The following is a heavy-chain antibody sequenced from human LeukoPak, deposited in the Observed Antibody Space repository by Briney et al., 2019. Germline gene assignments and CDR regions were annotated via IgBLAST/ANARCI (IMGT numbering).Heavy chain of an antibody. CDR1: GFTYSNFW. CDR2: IKPDGSEG. D-gene: IGHD4-11*01. J-gene: IGHJ3*02. CDR3: ARSSKAAFDI. V-gene: IGHV3-7*04. Sequence: GGSLRLSCVASGFTYSNFWMSWVRQPPGRGLEWVAHIKPDGSEGFYVDSVKGRFTISRDNAKNSLYVQMNSLRAEDTAFYYCARSSKAAFDIWGQGTLVTVSS.